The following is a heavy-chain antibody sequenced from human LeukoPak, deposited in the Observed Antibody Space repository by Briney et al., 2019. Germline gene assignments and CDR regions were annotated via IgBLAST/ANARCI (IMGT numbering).Heavy chain of an antibody. Sequence: PGGSLRLSCAASGFTFSSYGMHWVRQAPGKGLEWVAFIRYDGSNKYYADSVKGRFTISRDNSKNTLYLQMNSLRAEDTAVYYCAKEGNTIFGMDVWGKGTTVTVSS. CDR1: GFTFSSYG. D-gene: IGHD3-3*01. CDR2: IRYDGSNK. CDR3: AKEGNTIFGMDV. J-gene: IGHJ6*04. V-gene: IGHV3-30*02.